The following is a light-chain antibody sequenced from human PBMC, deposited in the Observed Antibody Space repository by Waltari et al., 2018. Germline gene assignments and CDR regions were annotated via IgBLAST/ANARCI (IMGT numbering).Light chain of an antibody. J-gene: IGLJ1*01. Sequence: QSALTQPASVSGSPGQSITISCTGTNSDIVSYNFVSWYQQHPNKVPKLVLYEVSNRPSGVSNSFSGSKSGNTAFLTISGLQAEDEAEYYCSSYTKSTTQVFGTGTKVTVL. V-gene: IGLV2-14*01. CDR3: SSYTKSTTQV. CDR1: NSDIVSYNF. CDR2: EVS.